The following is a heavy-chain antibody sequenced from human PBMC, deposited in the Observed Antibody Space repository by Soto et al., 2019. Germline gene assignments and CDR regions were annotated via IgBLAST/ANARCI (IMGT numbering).Heavy chain of an antibody. D-gene: IGHD6-6*01. CDR2: ISWNSGSI. CDR1: GFTFTSYG. Sequence: GGSLRLSCAASGFTFTSYGMHWVRQAPGKGLEWVSGISWNSGSIGYADSVKGRFTISRDNAKNSLYLQMNSLRAEDTALYYCAKDRIAARPYYYYGMDVWGQGTTVTVSS. J-gene: IGHJ6*02. CDR3: AKDRIAARPYYYYGMDV. V-gene: IGHV3-9*01.